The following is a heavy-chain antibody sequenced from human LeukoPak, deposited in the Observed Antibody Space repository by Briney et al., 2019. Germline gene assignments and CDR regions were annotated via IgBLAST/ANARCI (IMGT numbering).Heavy chain of an antibody. D-gene: IGHD2-15*01. J-gene: IGHJ6*02. CDR3: ARRYCSGGSCYSVHYYGMDV. CDR2: INPDNGNA. V-gene: IGHV1-3*01. Sequence: ASVKVSCKASGYPFVSYVIHWVRQAPGQRLEWVGWINPDNGNAEYSQKFQGRVTITRDTSASTAYMELSSLRSEDTAVYYCARRYCSGGSCYSVHYYGMDVWGQGTTVTVSS. CDR1: GYPFVSYV.